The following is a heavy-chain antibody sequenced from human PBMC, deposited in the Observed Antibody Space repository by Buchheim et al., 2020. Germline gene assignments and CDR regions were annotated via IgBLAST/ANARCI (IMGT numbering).Heavy chain of an antibody. CDR3: AKEYGDYVFDY. V-gene: IGHV3-30*18. D-gene: IGHD4-17*01. CDR1: GFPFSSYG. Sequence: QVQLVESGGGVVQPGRSLRLSCAASGFPFSSYGMHWVRQAPGKGLEWVAVISHDGSNKYYADSVKGRFTISRDNSKNTLYLQMSSLRAGDTAVYYCAKEYGDYVFDYWGQGTL. J-gene: IGHJ4*02. CDR2: ISHDGSNK.